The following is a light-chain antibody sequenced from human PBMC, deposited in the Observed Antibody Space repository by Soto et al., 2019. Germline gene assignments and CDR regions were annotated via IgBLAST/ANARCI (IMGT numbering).Light chain of an antibody. V-gene: IGKV3-20*01. Sequence: EIVLTQSPGTLSLSPGERATLSCRASQSVRSSFFAWYQQTPGQPPTLLIYGASTRATGIPDRFSGSGSGTDFTLTISRLEPEDSGMYYCQQYGSSPWTFGQGTKVEIK. J-gene: IGKJ1*01. CDR3: QQYGSSPWT. CDR2: GAS. CDR1: QSVRSSF.